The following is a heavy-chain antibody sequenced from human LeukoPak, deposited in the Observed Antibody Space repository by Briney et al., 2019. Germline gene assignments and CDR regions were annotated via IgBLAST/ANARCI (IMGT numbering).Heavy chain of an antibody. CDR2: ISGSGSST. Sequence: GGSLRLSCAASGFTFSSYAMSWVRQAPGKGLGWVSAISGSGSSTYYADSVKGRFTISRDNSKNTLYLQMNSLRAEDTAVYYCAKDLDVGSSSGYPDRDYWGQGTLVTVSS. V-gene: IGHV3-23*01. J-gene: IGHJ4*02. CDR3: AKDLDVGSSSGYPDRDY. D-gene: IGHD3-22*01. CDR1: GFTFSSYA.